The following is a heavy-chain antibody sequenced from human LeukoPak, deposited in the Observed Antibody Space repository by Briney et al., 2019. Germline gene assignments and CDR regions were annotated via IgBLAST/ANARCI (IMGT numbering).Heavy chain of an antibody. Sequence: GGSLRLSCAASGFTFSSYAMSWVRQAPGKGLEWVSAISGSGGSTYYADSVKGRFTISRDNSKNTLYLQMNSLRAEDTAVYYCARAGVVGATDYWYFDLWGRGTLVTVSS. CDR2: ISGSGGST. CDR1: GFTFSSYA. V-gene: IGHV3-23*01. CDR3: ARAGVVGATDYWYFDL. D-gene: IGHD1-26*01. J-gene: IGHJ2*01.